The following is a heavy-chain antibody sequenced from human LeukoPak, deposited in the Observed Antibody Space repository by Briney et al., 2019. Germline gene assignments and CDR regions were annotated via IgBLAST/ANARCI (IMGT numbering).Heavy chain of an antibody. CDR3: ARPRGTDWFDMHLDY. CDR1: GFNFSDHF. D-gene: IGHD3-9*01. J-gene: IGHJ4*02. V-gene: IGHV3-72*01. Sequence: PGGSLRLSCGASGFNFSDHFMDWVRQAPGKGLEWVGRTRNKANSYTTEYAASVKGRFTISRDDSKNSLFLQMNSLKIEDTAVYYCARPRGTDWFDMHLDYWGQGTLVTVSS. CDR2: TRNKANSYTT.